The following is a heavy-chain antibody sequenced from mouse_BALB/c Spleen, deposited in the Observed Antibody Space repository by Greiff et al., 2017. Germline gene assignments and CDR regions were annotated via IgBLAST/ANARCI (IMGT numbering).Heavy chain of an antibody. CDR1: GYTFTSYW. CDR2: IFPGTGTT. V-gene: IGHV1S132*01. Sequence: QVQLQQSGAELVKPGASVKLSCTTSGYTFTSYWIQWVKQRPGQGLGWIGEIFPGTGTTYYNEKFKGKATLTIDTSSSTAYMQLSSLTSEDSAVYFCARSLLRLGYFDVWGAGTTVTVSS. D-gene: IGHD1-2*01. CDR3: ARSLLRLGYFDV. J-gene: IGHJ1*01.